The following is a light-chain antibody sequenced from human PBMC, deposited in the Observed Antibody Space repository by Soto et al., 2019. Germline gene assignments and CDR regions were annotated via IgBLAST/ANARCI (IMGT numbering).Light chain of an antibody. V-gene: IGLV1-44*01. CDR1: SGNIGANA. Sequence: QSVLAQPPSASGTPGQRFTICWAGGSGNIGANAVSWYRQLPGTAPKLLIYNNNQRPSGVPDRFSGSKSGTSASLAISGLQSEDEADYYCAAWDDSLNGYVFGTGTKVTVL. CDR2: NNN. CDR3: AAWDDSLNGYV. J-gene: IGLJ1*01.